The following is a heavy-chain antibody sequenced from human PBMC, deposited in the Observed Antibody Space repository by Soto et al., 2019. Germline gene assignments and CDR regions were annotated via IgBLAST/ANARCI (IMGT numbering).Heavy chain of an antibody. CDR1: GFTLSTYG. V-gene: IGHV3-33*01. CDR3: ASRSPALDY. J-gene: IGHJ4*02. Sequence: QVQLVESGGGVVQPGTSLRLSCAVSGFTLSTYGIHWVRQAPGKGLEWVAVIWNDGSNKYYADSVKGRFTISRDNSKNTVYLQMNSLRADDTAVYYCASRSPALDYWGQGTLVTVSS. D-gene: IGHD2-2*01. CDR2: IWNDGSNK.